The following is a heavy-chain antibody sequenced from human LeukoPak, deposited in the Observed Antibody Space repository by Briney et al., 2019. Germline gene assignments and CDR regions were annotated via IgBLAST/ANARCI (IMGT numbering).Heavy chain of an antibody. Sequence: GGSLRLSCAASGFTFSSYEMNWVRQAPGKGLEWVSYISSSGSTIYYADSVKGRFTISRDNAKNSLYLQMNSLRAEDTALYYCARRGKTSYYDSSGSTHFDYWGQGTLVTVSS. D-gene: IGHD3-22*01. CDR1: GFTFSSYE. CDR2: ISSSGSTI. J-gene: IGHJ4*02. V-gene: IGHV3-48*03. CDR3: ARRGKTSYYDSSGSTHFDY.